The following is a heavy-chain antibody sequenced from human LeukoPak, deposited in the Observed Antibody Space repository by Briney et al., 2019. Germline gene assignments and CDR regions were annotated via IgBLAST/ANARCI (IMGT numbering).Heavy chain of an antibody. J-gene: IGHJ6*03. CDR1: GLTFSSYS. V-gene: IGHV3-48*01. CDR3: VRDRDYYDSSSYYAYYYYMDV. Sequence: GGSLRLSCAASGLTFSSYSINWVRQAPGKGLEWVLYISRRSTTIYYADSVKGRFTVSRDDAKNSVYLQMNSLRAEDTAVYYCVRDRDYYDSSSYYAYYYYMDVWGKGTAVTVSS. CDR2: ISRRSTTI. D-gene: IGHD3-22*01.